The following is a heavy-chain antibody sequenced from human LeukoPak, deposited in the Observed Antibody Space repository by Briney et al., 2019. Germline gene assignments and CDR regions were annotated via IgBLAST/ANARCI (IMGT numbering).Heavy chain of an antibody. V-gene: IGHV4-39*07. Sequence: SETLSLTCTVSGGSISSSSYYWGWIRQPPGKGLEWIGSIYYSGSTYYNLSLKSRVTISADTSKNQFSLKLSSVTAADTAVYFCARRLRVGATFDYWGQGTLVTVSS. J-gene: IGHJ4*02. CDR2: IYYSGST. D-gene: IGHD1-26*01. CDR3: ARRLRVGATFDY. CDR1: GGSISSSSYY.